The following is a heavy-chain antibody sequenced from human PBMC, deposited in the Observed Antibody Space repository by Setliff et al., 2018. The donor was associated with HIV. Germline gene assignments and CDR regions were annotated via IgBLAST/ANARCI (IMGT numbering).Heavy chain of an antibody. D-gene: IGHD3-9*01. CDR1: GYSFTGYY. CDR2: INPNSGGT. Sequence: GASVKVSCKASGYSFTGYYIHWMRQAPGQGPEWLGWINPNSGGTNYAQKFQGRVTMTRDTSNSTASMDLRSLRSDDTAFYYCARGGQNALRYFDWLPEGEYFHHWGQGTLVTVSS. CDR3: ARGGQNALRYFDWLPEGEYFHH. J-gene: IGHJ1*01. V-gene: IGHV1-2*02.